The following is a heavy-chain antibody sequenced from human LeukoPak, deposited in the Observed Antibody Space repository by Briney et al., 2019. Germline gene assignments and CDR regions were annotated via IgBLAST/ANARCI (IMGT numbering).Heavy chain of an antibody. J-gene: IGHJ3*02. Sequence: ASVKVSCKASGGTFSSYAISWVRQAPGQGLEWMGGIIPIFGTANYAQKFQGRVTITADESTSTAYMELSSLRSEDTAVYYCARGYYGSGSYSHDAFDIWGQGTMVTVSS. CDR3: ARGYYGSGSYSHDAFDI. V-gene: IGHV1-69*13. CDR2: IIPIFGTA. CDR1: GGTFSSYA. D-gene: IGHD3-10*01.